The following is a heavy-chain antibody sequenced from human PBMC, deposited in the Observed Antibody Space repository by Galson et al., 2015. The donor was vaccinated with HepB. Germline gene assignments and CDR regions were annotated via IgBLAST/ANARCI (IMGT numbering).Heavy chain of an antibody. CDR2: TYYRSKWYN. D-gene: IGHD5-18*01. J-gene: IGHJ4*02. CDR1: GDSVSSNSAA. V-gene: IGHV6-1*01. Sequence: CAISGDSVSSNSAAWNWIRQSPSRGLEWLGRTYYRSKWYNDYAVSVKSRITINPDTSKNQFSLQLNSVTPEDTAVYYCARGGGYSYGSDYYFDYWGQGTLVTVSS. CDR3: ARGGGYSYGSDYYFDY.